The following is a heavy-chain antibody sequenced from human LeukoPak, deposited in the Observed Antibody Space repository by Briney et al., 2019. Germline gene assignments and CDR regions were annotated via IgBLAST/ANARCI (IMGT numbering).Heavy chain of an antibody. J-gene: IGHJ4*02. V-gene: IGHV4-59*08. CDR2: IYYSGST. CDR3: ARQGRGYGGNSDY. CDR1: GGSISSYY. Sequence: PSEPLSLTCTASGGSISSYYWTWIRQPPGKGLGWIGYIYYSGSTNYNPSLKSRVTISVDTSKNKFSLKLSSVTAADTAVYYCARQGRGYGGNSDYWGQGTLVTVSS. D-gene: IGHD4-23*01.